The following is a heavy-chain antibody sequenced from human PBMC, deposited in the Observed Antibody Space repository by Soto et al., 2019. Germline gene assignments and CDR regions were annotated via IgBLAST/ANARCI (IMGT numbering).Heavy chain of an antibody. Sequence: PGGSLRLSCAASGFTFDDYAMHWVRQAPGKGLEWVSGISWNGSSIDYVDSVKGRFTISRDNAKNSLYLQMNSLRAEDTFVYYCAREIRIAAAGNWFDPWGQGTLVTVSS. D-gene: IGHD6-13*01. J-gene: IGHJ5*02. CDR2: ISWNGSSI. CDR1: GFTFDDYA. CDR3: AREIRIAAAGNWFDP. V-gene: IGHV3-9*01.